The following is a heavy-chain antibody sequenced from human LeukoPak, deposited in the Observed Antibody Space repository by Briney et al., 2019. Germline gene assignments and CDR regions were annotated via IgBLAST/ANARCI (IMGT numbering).Heavy chain of an antibody. V-gene: IGHV4-31*03. CDR3: AREVAAAGIDY. Sequence: SETLSLTCTVSGGSISSGGYYWSWIRQHPGKGLEWIGYIYYSGSTYYNPSLKSRVTISVDTSKNQLSLKLSSVTAADTAVYYCAREVAAAGIDYWGQGTLVTVSS. CDR1: GGSISSGGYY. D-gene: IGHD6-13*01. J-gene: IGHJ4*02. CDR2: IYYSGST.